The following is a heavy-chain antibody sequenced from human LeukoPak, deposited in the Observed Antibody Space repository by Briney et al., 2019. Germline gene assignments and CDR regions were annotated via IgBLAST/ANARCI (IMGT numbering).Heavy chain of an antibody. CDR1: GYTFTFYY. Sequence: ASVNVSFKASGYTFTFYYMHWLRQAPGQGLEWMGWINPNSGGTNYAQKFQGRVTMTRDTSISTAYMELSSLRADDRAVYECARRGSSALYYYAMDVWGQGTTVTVSS. CDR3: ARRGSSALYYYAMDV. D-gene: IGHD1-26*01. J-gene: IGHJ6*02. CDR2: INPNSGGT. V-gene: IGHV1-2*02.